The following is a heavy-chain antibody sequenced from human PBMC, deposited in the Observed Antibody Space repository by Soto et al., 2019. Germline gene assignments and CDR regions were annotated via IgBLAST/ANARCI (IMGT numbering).Heavy chain of an antibody. V-gene: IGHV3-11*01. CDR1: GFPFSDYY. Sequence: GGSLRLSCAASGFPFSDYYMTWIRQAPGKGLEWVSYISSGGGTIYYADAVKGRFTISRDNAKNSLYLQMNSLRADNTAVYYCAPKWHQDYYWGQGTLVTVSS. J-gene: IGHJ4*02. CDR2: ISSGGGTI. CDR3: APKWHQDYY. D-gene: IGHD2-8*01.